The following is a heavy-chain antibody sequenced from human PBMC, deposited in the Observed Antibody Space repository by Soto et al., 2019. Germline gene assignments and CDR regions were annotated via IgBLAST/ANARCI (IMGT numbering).Heavy chain of an antibody. CDR2: IYSGGST. CDR1: GFTVSSNY. CDR3: ARDLKLGTYYYGSGSYYNAVKTKNYYYYYMDV. V-gene: IGHV3-66*01. Sequence: GGSLRLSCAASGFTVSSNYMSWVRQAPGKGLEWVSVIYSGGSTYYADSVKGRFTISRDNSKNTLYLQMNSLRAEDTAVYYCARDLKLGTYYYGSGSYYNAVKTKNYYYYYMDVWGKGTTVTVSS. J-gene: IGHJ6*03. D-gene: IGHD3-10*01.